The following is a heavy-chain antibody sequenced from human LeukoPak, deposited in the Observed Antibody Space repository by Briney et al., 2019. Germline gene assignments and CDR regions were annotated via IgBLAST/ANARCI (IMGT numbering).Heavy chain of an antibody. CDR1: GYTFTSYG. CDR3: ARDLADSSSSPDY. CDR2: ISAYNGNT. Sequence: ASVKVSCKASGYTFTSYGISWVRQAPGQGLEWMGWISAYNGNTNYAQKLQGRVTMTTDTSTSTAHMELRSLRSDDTAVYYCARDLADSSSSPDYWGQGTLVTVSS. V-gene: IGHV1-18*01. D-gene: IGHD6-6*01. J-gene: IGHJ4*02.